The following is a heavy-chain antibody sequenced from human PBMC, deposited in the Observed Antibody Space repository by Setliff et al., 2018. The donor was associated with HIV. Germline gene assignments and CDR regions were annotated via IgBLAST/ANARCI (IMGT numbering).Heavy chain of an antibody. CDR3: ARDRGSGWYGYFQQ. Sequence: NLRETLSLTCIVSGGSIDNYYWNWVRQPPGKGPEWIGNMCHNENGVTTNQNPSLKSRIVMYLDRTKNEFSLSLFSATTADTAVYYCARDRGSGWYGYFQQWGQGSQVTVSS. CDR2: MCHNENGVTT. V-gene: IGHV4-59*01. J-gene: IGHJ1*01. CDR1: GGSIDNYY. D-gene: IGHD6-19*01.